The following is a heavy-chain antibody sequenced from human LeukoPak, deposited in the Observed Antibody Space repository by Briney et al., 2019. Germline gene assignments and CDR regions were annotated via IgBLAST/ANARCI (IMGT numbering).Heavy chain of an antibody. D-gene: IGHD4-17*01. CDR3: TKDPNGDYVGAFDF. CDR2: ITATGGI. J-gene: IGHJ3*01. V-gene: IGHV3-23*01. CDR1: GFRFSSYA. Sequence: GGSLRLSCAASGFRFSSYAMSWVRQAPGKGLEWVSAITATGGISYADSVKGRFTISRDNSKSTLYLQMNSLRAEDTAVYYCTKDPNGDYVGAFDFWGQGTMVTVSS.